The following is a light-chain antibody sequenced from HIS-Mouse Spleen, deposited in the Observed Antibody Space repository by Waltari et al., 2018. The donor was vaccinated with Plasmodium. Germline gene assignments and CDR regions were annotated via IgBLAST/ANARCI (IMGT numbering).Light chain of an antibody. V-gene: IGKV1-39*01. CDR2: AAS. J-gene: IGKJ1*01. CDR3: QQSYSTWT. Sequence: DIQMTQSPSSLSASVGDRVTITCRASQSISSYLNWYQQNPGKDPKLLIYAASSLQSGVPSGFSGSGSETDFTRTISSLQPEDFATYYCQQSYSTWTFGQGTKVEIK. CDR1: QSISSY.